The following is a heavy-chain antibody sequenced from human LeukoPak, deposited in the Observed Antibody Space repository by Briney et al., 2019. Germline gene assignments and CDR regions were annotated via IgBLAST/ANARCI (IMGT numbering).Heavy chain of an antibody. J-gene: IGHJ4*02. Sequence: PGRSLRLSCAASGFTFSNCAMHWVRQAPGKGLEWVAVISYDGSNKYYADSVKGRFTISRDNSKNTLYLQMNSLRAEDTAVFYCARGLAYYYFLDFWGQGTLVTVSS. V-gene: IGHV3-30*04. D-gene: IGHD3-10*01. CDR2: ISYDGSNK. CDR3: ARGLAYYYFLDF. CDR1: GFTFSNCA.